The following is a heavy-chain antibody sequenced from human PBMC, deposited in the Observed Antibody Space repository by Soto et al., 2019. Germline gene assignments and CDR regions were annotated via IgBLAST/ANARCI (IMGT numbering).Heavy chain of an antibody. J-gene: IGHJ5*02. D-gene: IGHD4-17*01. CDR1: GGTFSSYT. CDR2: IIPILGIA. V-gene: IGHV1-69*04. Sequence: ASVKVSCKASGGTFSSYTISWVRQAPGQGLEWMGRIIPILGIANYAQKFQGRVTITADKSTSTAYMELSSLRSEDTAVYYCARDLGDYEGRWFDPWGQGTLVTVSS. CDR3: ARDLGDYEGRWFDP.